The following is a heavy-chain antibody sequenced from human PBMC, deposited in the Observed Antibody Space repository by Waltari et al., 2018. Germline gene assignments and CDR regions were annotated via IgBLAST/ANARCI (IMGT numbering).Heavy chain of an antibody. CDR2: IAHKPDNYVT. D-gene: IGHD5-12*01. CDR1: GIILSDHY. CDR3: ARVGYSSGSEDY. J-gene: IGHJ4*02. V-gene: IGHV3-72*01. Sequence: EVQLVESGGGLVQPGGSLRLSCAASGIILSDHYMDWVRQAPGKGLEWVSRIAHKPDNYVTRYAASVQGRFTISRDDSKNSLYLQMNSLETEDTALYYCARVGYSSGSEDYWGQGTLVTVSS.